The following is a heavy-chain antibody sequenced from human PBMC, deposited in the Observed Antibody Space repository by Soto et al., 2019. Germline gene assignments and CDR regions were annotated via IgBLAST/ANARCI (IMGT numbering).Heavy chain of an antibody. CDR1: GGSFSGYY. J-gene: IGHJ4*02. Sequence: SETLSLTCAVYGGSFSGYYWSWIRQPPGKGLEWIGEINHSGSTNYNPSLKSRVTISVDTSKNQFSLKLSSVTAADTAVYYCARVLVEQPWGFDYWGQGTLVTVSS. CDR2: INHSGST. CDR3: ARVLVEQPWGFDY. V-gene: IGHV4-34*01. D-gene: IGHD6-13*01.